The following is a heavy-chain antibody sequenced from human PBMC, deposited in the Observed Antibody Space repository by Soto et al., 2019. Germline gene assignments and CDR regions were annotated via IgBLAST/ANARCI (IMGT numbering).Heavy chain of an antibody. CDR2: IIPIFGTA. CDR1: GGTFSSYA. CDR3: ARDPRGAGPGAFDI. Sequence: ASVKVSCKASGGTFSSYAISWVRQAPGQGLEWMGGIIPIFGTANYAQKFQGRVTITADESTSTAYMELSSLRSEDTAVYYCARDPRGAGPGAFDIWGQGTMVTVSS. J-gene: IGHJ3*02. D-gene: IGHD6-19*01. V-gene: IGHV1-69*13.